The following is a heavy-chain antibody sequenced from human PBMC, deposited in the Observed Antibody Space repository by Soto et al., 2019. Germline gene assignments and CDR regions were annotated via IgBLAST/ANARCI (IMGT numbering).Heavy chain of an antibody. V-gene: IGHV3-48*01. J-gene: IGHJ4*02. CDR3: ARRLGYCSGGSCPTDY. D-gene: IGHD2-15*01. CDR1: GVDFNSKS. Sequence: GGSLRLSCAASGVDFNSKSMNWVRQAPGQGLEWISYITSGGGTIYYADSVKGRFTISRDNAKDSLYLQMNSLRAEDTAVYYCARRLGYCSGGSCPTDYWGQGTLVTVSS. CDR2: ITSGGGTI.